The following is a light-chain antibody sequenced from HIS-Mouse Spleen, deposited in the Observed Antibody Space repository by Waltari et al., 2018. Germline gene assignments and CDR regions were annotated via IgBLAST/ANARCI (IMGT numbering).Light chain of an antibody. CDR1: QGISSY. J-gene: IGKJ1*01. V-gene: IGKV1-9*01. CDR3: QQLNSYPPT. Sequence: IQLTQSPSCLSASVGDRVTITCRASQGISSYLAWYQEKPGKAPKLLIYAASTLQSGVPSRFSDSGSGTEFTLTISSLQPEDFATYYGQQLNSYPPTFGQGTKVEIK. CDR2: AAS.